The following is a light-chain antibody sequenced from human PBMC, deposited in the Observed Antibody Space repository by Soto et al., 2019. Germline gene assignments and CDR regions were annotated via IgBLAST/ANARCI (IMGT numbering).Light chain of an antibody. CDR1: SSNIGACYY. V-gene: IGLV1-40*01. Sequence: QSVLTQPPSVSEAPGQRVTISCTGSSSNIGACYYAHWYQQVPGTAPKLLIYENNNRPSGVPDRFSGSKSGTSASLAITGLQAEDEAEYYCQSYDSSLSGYVFGTGTKVTVL. CDR3: QSYDSSLSGYV. CDR2: ENN. J-gene: IGLJ1*01.